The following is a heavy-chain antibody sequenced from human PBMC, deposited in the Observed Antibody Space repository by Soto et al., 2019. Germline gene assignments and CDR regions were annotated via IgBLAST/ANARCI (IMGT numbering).Heavy chain of an antibody. Sequence: GGSLRLSCAASGFTFSSYEINWVRQAPGKGLEWVSYISSSGSTIYYADSVKGRFTISRDNAKNSLYLQMNSLRAEDTAVYYCASRGEWELPNWGQGTLVTVSS. CDR2: ISSSGSTI. CDR3: ASRGEWELPN. J-gene: IGHJ4*02. D-gene: IGHD1-26*01. CDR1: GFTFSSYE. V-gene: IGHV3-48*03.